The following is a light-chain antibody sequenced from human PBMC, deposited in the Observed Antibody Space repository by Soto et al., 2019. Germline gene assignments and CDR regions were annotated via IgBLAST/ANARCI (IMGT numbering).Light chain of an antibody. CDR1: QDISNY. V-gene: IGKV1-5*03. Sequence: IQMTQSPSSLSASVGDRVTITCRASQDISNYLNWYQQKPGKAPKLLIYKASTLKSGVPSRFSGSGSGTEFTLTISSLQPDDFANYYCQHYNSYSEAFGQGTKGDIK. CDR3: QHYNSYSEA. J-gene: IGKJ1*01. CDR2: KAS.